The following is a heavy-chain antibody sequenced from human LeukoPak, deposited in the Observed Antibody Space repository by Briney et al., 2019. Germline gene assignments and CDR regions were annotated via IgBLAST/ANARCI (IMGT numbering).Heavy chain of an antibody. CDR3: ARQGVPRYFD. V-gene: IGHV4-39*01. CDR2: IHYSGTT. D-gene: IGHD3-9*01. J-gene: IGHJ4*02. Sequence: KASETLSLTCTVSGGSISSSSFYWGWIRQPPGKGLEWVGSIHYSGTTYYNPSLKSRVTISVGTSKNQFSLKLTSVTAADTAVYYCARQGVPRYFDWGQGTLVTVSS. CDR1: GGSISSSSFY.